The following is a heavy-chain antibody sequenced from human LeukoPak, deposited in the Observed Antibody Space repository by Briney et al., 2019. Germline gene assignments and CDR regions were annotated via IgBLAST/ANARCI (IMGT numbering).Heavy chain of an antibody. J-gene: IGHJ5*02. V-gene: IGHV4-59*01. Sequence: SETLSLTCTVSGGSISSYYWSWIRQPPGKGVEWIGYIYYSGSTNYNPSLKSRVTISVDTSKNQFSLKLSSVTAADTAVYYCARMAYYDFWSGHTRGVYWFDPWGQGTLVTVSS. D-gene: IGHD3-3*01. CDR1: GGSISSYY. CDR2: IYYSGST. CDR3: ARMAYYDFWSGHTRGVYWFDP.